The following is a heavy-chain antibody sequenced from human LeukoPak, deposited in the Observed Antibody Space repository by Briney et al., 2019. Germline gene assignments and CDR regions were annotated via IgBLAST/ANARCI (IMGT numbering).Heavy chain of an antibody. CDR2: INSDGSST. V-gene: IGHV3-74*01. Sequence: PSETLSLTCTVSGGSISSSSYYWGWVRQAPGTGLVWVSRINSDGSSTSYADSVRGRFTISRDNAKNTLYLQMNSLRAEDTAVYYCAREGITRFRWGQGTLVTVSS. D-gene: IGHD3-3*01. J-gene: IGHJ4*02. CDR1: GGSISSSSYY. CDR3: AREGITRFR.